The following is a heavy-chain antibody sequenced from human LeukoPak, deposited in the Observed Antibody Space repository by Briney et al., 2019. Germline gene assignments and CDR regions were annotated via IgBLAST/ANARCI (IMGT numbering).Heavy chain of an antibody. D-gene: IGHD3-22*01. CDR2: ISGSGGST. CDR3: AKVSSPNTYYYDSSGYLDY. J-gene: IGHJ4*02. Sequence: PGGSLRLSCAASGFTSSSYAMSWVRQAPGKGLEWVSAISGSGGSTYYADSVKGRFTVSRDNSKNTLYLQMNSLRAEDTAVYYCAKVSSPNTYYYDSSGYLDYWGQGALVTVSS. V-gene: IGHV3-23*01. CDR1: GFTSSSYA.